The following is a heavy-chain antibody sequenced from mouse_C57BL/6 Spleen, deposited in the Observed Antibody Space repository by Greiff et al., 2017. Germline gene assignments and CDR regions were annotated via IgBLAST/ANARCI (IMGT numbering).Heavy chain of an antibody. CDR2: IYPGDGDT. D-gene: IGHD2-2*01. CDR3: ARCPYGYDPDY. Sequence: QVQLQQSGPELVKPGASVKISCKASGYAFSSSWMNWVKQRPGKGLEWIGRIYPGDGDTNYNGKFKGKATLTADKSSSTAYMQLSSLTSEDSAVYFCARCPYGYDPDYWGQGTTLTVSS. J-gene: IGHJ2*01. CDR1: GYAFSSSW. V-gene: IGHV1-82*01.